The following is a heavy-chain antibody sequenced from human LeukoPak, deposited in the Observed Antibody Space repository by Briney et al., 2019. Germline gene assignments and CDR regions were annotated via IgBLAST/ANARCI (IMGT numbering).Heavy chain of an antibody. CDR1: GYTFTGYY. J-gene: IGHJ1*01. V-gene: IGHV1-2*02. CDR3: ARYDYSNLDMAEYFQH. Sequence: ASVKVSCKASGYTFTGYYMHWVRQAPGQGLEWMGWINPNSGGTNYAQKFQGRVTMTRDTSTSTAYMELSRLRSDDTAVYYCARYDYSNLDMAEYFQHWGQGTLVTVSS. D-gene: IGHD4-11*01. CDR2: INPNSGGT.